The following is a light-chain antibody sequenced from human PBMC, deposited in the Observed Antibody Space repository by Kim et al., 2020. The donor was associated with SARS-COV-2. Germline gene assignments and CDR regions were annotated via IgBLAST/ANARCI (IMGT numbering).Light chain of an antibody. V-gene: IGKV1-27*01. Sequence: ASVGDRVTITGRASQDIANSLAWYQQKPGKVPQVLIYAASTLQSGVPSRFSGSGSETEFTLTIGSLQTEDVATYYCPKYNSAPWTFGPGTKVDIK. CDR3: PKYNSAPWT. J-gene: IGKJ1*01. CDR1: QDIANS. CDR2: AAS.